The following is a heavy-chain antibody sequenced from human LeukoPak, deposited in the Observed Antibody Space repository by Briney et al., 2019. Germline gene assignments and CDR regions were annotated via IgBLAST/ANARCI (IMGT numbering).Heavy chain of an antibody. D-gene: IGHD5-24*01. Sequence: ASVKVSCKTSGYTLTGYFIHWVRQAPGQGLEWMGWINPNSGGTNYAQKFQGRLTMTWDTSISTGYMDLTWLKSDDTAVYYCAGEGDGNNLYSYFDPWGQGTLVTVSS. J-gene: IGHJ5*02. CDR1: GYTLTGYF. CDR3: AGEGDGNNLYSYFDP. CDR2: INPNSGGT. V-gene: IGHV1-2*02.